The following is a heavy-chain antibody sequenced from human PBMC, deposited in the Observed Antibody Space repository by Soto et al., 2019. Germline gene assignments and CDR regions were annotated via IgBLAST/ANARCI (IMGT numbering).Heavy chain of an antibody. J-gene: IGHJ4*02. CDR3: ARAVGPFDY. Sequence: QVQLVESRGGVVQPGRSLRLSCAASGFIFSTYGMHWVRQAPGKGLEWVAVIWYDGSNKYYADSVRGRFTISRDNSKNTLFLHLNSLRAEDTAVYYCARAVGPFDYWGQGTLVTVSS. D-gene: IGHD1-26*01. V-gene: IGHV3-33*01. CDR2: IWYDGSNK. CDR1: GFIFSTYG.